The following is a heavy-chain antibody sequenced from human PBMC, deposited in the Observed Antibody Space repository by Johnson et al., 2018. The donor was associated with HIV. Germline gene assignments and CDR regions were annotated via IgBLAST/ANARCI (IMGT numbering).Heavy chain of an antibody. CDR3: TTYYGWAFDI. Sequence: EVQLVESGGGSVKPGGSLRLSCAASIFTFKNAWMSWVRQAPGKGLEWVGRIKSKIDGGTTDYAAPVKGRFTISRDDSKNTLYMQMNSLKTEDTAVYYCTTYYGWAFDIWGQGTVVTVSS. CDR2: IKSKIDGGTT. J-gene: IGHJ3*02. CDR1: IFTFKNAW. D-gene: IGHD3-10*01. V-gene: IGHV3-15*01.